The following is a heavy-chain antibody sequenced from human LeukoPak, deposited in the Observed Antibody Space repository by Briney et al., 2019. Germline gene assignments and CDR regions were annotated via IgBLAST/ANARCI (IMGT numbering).Heavy chain of an antibody. D-gene: IGHD4-17*01. Sequence: GDPLRLSCSASGFTFSRYTMNWVRQAPGKGLEWVSSISTNTTYIYYADSVEGRFTISRDSAQSSLYLQMNSLRAEDTAVYYCARSGDYGWFDPWGQGTLVTVSS. CDR3: ARSGDYGWFDP. V-gene: IGHV3-21*01. CDR2: ISTNTTYI. J-gene: IGHJ5*02. CDR1: GFTFSRYT.